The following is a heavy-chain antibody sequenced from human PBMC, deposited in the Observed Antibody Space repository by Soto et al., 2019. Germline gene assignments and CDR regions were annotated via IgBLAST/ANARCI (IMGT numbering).Heavy chain of an antibody. Sequence: QITLKESGPTLVKPTQTLTLTCTYSGFSLRTTGVGVGWIRQPPGKALEWLGIIYWDDNKRYSPSLKSRLTLTNAISKSQVVLTMTHMDPVDTATYYCAHTWGLPFDYWGQGTLVIVSS. CDR3: AHTWGLPFDY. V-gene: IGHV2-5*02. CDR2: IYWDDNK. CDR1: GFSLRTTGVG. J-gene: IGHJ4*02. D-gene: IGHD3-16*01.